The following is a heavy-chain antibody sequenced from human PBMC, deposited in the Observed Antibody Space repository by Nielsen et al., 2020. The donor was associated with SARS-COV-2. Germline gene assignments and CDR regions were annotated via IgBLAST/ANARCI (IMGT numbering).Heavy chain of an antibody. V-gene: IGHV3-23*01. D-gene: IGHD3-22*01. J-gene: IGHJ4*02. CDR1: GFTFSSYA. CDR3: AKDYYHSSGYYYVSSRFDY. CDR2: ISGSDGST. Sequence: GGSLRLSCAGSGFTFSSYAMHWVRQAPGMGLEWVSGISGSDGSTFYAGSVRGRFTVSRDNSKNTLYLQMNSLRAEDTAVYYCAKDYYHSSGYYYVSSRFDYWGQGTLVTVSS.